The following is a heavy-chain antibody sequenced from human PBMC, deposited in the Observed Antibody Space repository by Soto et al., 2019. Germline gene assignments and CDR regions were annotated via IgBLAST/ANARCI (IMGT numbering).Heavy chain of an antibody. CDR2: ISYDGSNK. Sequence: QVQLVESGGGVVQPGRSLRLSCAASGFTFSSYAMHWVRQAPGKGLEWVAVISYDGSNKYYADSVKGRFTISRDNSKNTLYLQMNSLRAEDTAVYYCARDPNDTLYSGSYTRLDYWGQGTLVTVSS. J-gene: IGHJ4*02. V-gene: IGHV3-30-3*01. CDR3: ARDPNDTLYSGSYTRLDY. CDR1: GFTFSSYA. D-gene: IGHD1-26*01.